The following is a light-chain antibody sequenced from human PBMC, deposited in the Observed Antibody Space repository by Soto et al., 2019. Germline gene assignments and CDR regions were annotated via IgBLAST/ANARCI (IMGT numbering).Light chain of an antibody. CDR1: SSDVGGYNY. J-gene: IGLJ1*01. CDR3: SSYTSSSNYV. Sequence: QSALTQPASVSGSPGQSITISCTGTSSDVGGYNYVSWYQQHPGKAPKLMIYDVGNRPSGVSNRFAGYKSGNTASLTISGLQAEDEADYYCSSYTSSSNYVFGTGTKVTVL. CDR2: DVG. V-gene: IGLV2-14*01.